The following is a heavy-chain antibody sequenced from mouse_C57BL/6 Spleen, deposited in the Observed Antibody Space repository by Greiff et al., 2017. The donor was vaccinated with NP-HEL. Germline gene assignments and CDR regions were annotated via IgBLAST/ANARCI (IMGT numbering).Heavy chain of an antibody. D-gene: IGHD1-1*01. V-gene: IGHV1-64*01. J-gene: IGHJ4*01. CDR1: GYTFTSYW. Sequence: QVQLQQPGAELVKPGASVKLSCKASGYTFTSYWMHWVKQRPGQGLEWIGMIHPNSSSTNYNEKFKSKATLTVDKSSSTAYMQLSSLTSEDSAVYYCARGGLYGSSPWAMDYWGQGTSVTVSS. CDR2: IHPNSSST. CDR3: ARGGLYGSSPWAMDY.